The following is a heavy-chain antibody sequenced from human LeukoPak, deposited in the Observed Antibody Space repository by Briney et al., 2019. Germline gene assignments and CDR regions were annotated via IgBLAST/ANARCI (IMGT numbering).Heavy chain of an antibody. D-gene: IGHD6-13*01. J-gene: IGHJ4*02. Sequence: SETLSLTCTVSGGSISTYYWSWIRQPPGKGLEWIGFIHHTGTTISNPSLKSRVTISVDTSKNQFSLKLSSVTAADTAVYYCARLNAHSSSWYPEYWGQGTLVTVSS. CDR2: IHHTGTT. CDR1: GGSISTYY. CDR3: ARLNAHSSSWYPEY. V-gene: IGHV4-59*08.